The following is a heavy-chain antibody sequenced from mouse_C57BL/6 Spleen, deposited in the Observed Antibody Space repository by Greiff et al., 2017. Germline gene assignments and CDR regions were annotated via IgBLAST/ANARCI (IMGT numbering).Heavy chain of an antibody. CDR1: GYTFTDYY. D-gene: IGHD1-1*01. V-gene: IGHV1-26*01. CDR2: INPNNGGT. J-gene: IGHJ1*03. Sequence: EFQLQQSGPELVKPGASVKISCKASGYTFTDYYMNWVKQSHGKSLEWIGDINPNNGGTSYNQKFKGKATLTVDKSSSTAYMELRSLTSEDSAVYYCARAHYYGSSYWYFDVWGTGTTVTVSS. CDR3: ARAHYYGSSYWYFDV.